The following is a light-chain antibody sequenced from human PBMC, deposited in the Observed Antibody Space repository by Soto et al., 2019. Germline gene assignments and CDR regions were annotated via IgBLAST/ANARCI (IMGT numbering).Light chain of an antibody. CDR3: QQYSDWPRT. CDR1: ESVRTS. J-gene: IGKJ1*01. Sequence: VLTQSPATLSVSPGERVTLSCRASESVRTSLAWYQHKPGRSPSLLMYGASNRATGVPDRFSGSASGTDFTLTSTSLQSDDLAIYYCQQYSDWPRTFGQGTKLEIK. CDR2: GAS. V-gene: IGKV3-15*01.